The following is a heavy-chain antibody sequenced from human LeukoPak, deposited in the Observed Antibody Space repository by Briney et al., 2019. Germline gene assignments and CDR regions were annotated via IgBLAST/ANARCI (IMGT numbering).Heavy chain of an antibody. Sequence: SVKVSCKASGGTFSSYAISWVRQAPGQGLEWMGGIIPIFGTANYAQKSQGRVTITADESTSTAYMELSSLRSEDTAVYYCARGVDDILTGYYGGGMDVWGKGTTVTVSS. CDR3: ARGVDDILTGYYGGGMDV. V-gene: IGHV1-69*13. D-gene: IGHD3-9*01. CDR1: GGTFSSYA. CDR2: IIPIFGTA. J-gene: IGHJ6*04.